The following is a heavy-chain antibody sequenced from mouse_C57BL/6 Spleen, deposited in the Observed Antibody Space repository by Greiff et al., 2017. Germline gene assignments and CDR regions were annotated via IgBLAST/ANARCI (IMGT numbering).Heavy chain of an antibody. CDR1: GYTFPSHW. Sequence: VQLQPSGPELVRPGASVKISCKAPGYTFPSHWLQWVRQRPGQGLEWIGVIFPGSGSTYYHEKVKGKATMTVDTSSSTSYMQLSSLTSEDSAVYFCAREEITTVVATPFAYWGQGTLVTVSA. V-gene: IGHV1-56*01. CDR2: IFPGSGST. CDR3: AREEITTVVATPFAY. J-gene: IGHJ3*01. D-gene: IGHD1-1*01.